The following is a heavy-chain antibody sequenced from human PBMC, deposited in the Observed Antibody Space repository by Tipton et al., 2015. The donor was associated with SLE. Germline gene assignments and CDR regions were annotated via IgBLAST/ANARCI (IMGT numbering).Heavy chain of an antibody. D-gene: IGHD1-1*01. J-gene: IGHJ3*02. V-gene: IGHV4-39*01. CDR2: IYYSGST. Sequence: TLSLTCTVASATISSSTYYWGWIRQPPGKGLEWIGSIYYSGSTYYNPSLKSRVTISTDTSKNQFSLKLSSVTAADTAVYYCARHLMGTTGTTEAFDIWGQGTMVTVSS. CDR1: SATISSSTYY. CDR3: ARHLMGTTGTTEAFDI.